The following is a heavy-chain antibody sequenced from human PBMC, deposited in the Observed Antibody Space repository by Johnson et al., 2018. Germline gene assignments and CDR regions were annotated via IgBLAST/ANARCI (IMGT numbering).Heavy chain of an antibody. CDR1: GFTVSSNY. Sequence: EVQLVESGGGLIQXGGSXRLXCAASGFTVSSNYMSWVRQATGKGLEWVSAIGTAGDTNYPGSVKGRFTISRENAKNSLYLQMNSLCAGDTAVYYCARDLMVRGAMSYYYYGMDVWCQGTTVTVSS. V-gene: IGHV3-13*01. CDR3: ARDLMVRGAMSYYYYGMDV. D-gene: IGHD3-10*01. CDR2: IGTAGDT. J-gene: IGHJ6*02.